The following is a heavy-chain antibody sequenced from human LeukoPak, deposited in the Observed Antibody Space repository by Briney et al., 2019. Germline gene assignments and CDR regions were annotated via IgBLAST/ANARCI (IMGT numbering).Heavy chain of an antibody. Sequence: PSETLSLTCTVSGGSISSSSYYWGWIRQPPGKGLEWIGSIYYSGSTYYNPSLKSRVTISVDTSKNQFSLKLSSVTAAVAAVYYCARPGVGYWGQGTLVTDSS. D-gene: IGHD3-3*01. J-gene: IGHJ4*02. CDR3: ARPGVGY. CDR2: IYYSGST. CDR1: GGSISSSSYY. V-gene: IGHV4-39*07.